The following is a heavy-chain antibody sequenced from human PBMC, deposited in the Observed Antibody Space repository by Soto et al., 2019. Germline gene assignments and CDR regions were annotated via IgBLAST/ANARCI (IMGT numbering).Heavy chain of an antibody. CDR2: IIPLLGIA. CDR3: ARGLRYYYDSSRYSYDYYGMDV. V-gene: IGHV1-69*02. J-gene: IGHJ6*02. D-gene: IGHD3-22*01. CDR1: GGTFSSYT. Sequence: QVQLVQSGAEVKKPGSSVKVSCKASGGTFSSYTISWVRQAPGQGLEWMGRIIPLLGIANYAQKFQGRVTITADKSMGTAYMELRSLRSEDTAVYYCARGLRYYYDSSRYSYDYYGMDVWGQGTTVTVYS.